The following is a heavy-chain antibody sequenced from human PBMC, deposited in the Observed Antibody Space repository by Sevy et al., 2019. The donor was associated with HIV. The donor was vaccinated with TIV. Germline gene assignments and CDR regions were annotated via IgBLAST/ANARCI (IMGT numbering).Heavy chain of an antibody. CDR3: ARYWLHSLDY. CDR1: GFTFSNYK. J-gene: IGHJ4*02. Sequence: GGSLRISCGASGFTFSNYKMNWVRQAPGKGLEWVSSISSRSSYINYADSVKGRFTISRDNAKNSLYLQMNSLRAEDTAVYYCARYWLHSLDYRGQGTLVTVSS. CDR2: ISSRSSYI. V-gene: IGHV3-21*01. D-gene: IGHD5-12*01.